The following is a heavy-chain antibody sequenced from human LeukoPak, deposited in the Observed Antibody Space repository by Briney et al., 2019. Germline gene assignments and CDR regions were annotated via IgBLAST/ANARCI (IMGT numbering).Heavy chain of an antibody. V-gene: IGHV4-4*07. J-gene: IGHJ4*02. D-gene: IGHD2-2*01. CDR2: IYTSVST. Sequence: SETLSLTCAVSGGSISSYYWSWIRQPAGKGLEWIGRIYTSVSTNYNPSLRSRVTMSVDTSKNQFSLKLTSVTAADTAVYYCARDKCNSTSCPKYFDYWGQGTLVTVSS. CDR1: GGSISSYY. CDR3: ARDKCNSTSCPKYFDY.